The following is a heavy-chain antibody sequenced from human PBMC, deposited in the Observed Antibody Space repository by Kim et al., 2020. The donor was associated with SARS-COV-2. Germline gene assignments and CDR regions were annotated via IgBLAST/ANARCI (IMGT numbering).Heavy chain of an antibody. J-gene: IGHJ5*02. Sequence: PVKGRFTISRDDSKNTLYLQMNSRKTEDTAVYYCTTGGPYCGGDCGMFDPWGQGTLVTVSS. D-gene: IGHD2-21*02. CDR3: TTGGPYCGGDCGMFDP. V-gene: IGHV3-15*01.